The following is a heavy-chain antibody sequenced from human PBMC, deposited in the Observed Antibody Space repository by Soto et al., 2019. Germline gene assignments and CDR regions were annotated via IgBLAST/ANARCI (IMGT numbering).Heavy chain of an antibody. CDR2: VYWDDDK. D-gene: IGHD2-21*02. CDR1: GFSLSTDEVG. V-gene: IGHV2-5*02. CDR3: ALSGVGSDCYDY. J-gene: IGHJ4*02. Sequence: QITLKESGPAVVKPTQTLTLTCAYSGFSLSTDEVGVGWIRQPPNKALEWLALVYWDDDKRYRHSLRSRLTITKDTSKNQVVLKMTHMDPVDTGTYYCALSGVGSDCYDYWGQGALVTVSS.